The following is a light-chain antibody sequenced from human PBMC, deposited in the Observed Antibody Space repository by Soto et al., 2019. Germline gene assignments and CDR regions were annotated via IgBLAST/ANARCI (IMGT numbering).Light chain of an antibody. CDR2: DAS. CDR3: QQYNNWPIT. CDR1: QSVSSSY. Sequence: IVLTQSPGTLSLSPGERATLSCRASQSVSSSYLAWYQQKPGQAPRLLIYDASTRATGTPARFSGSGSGTKFTLSISSLQSEDFAVYYCQQYNNWPITFGQGTGLEIK. V-gene: IGKV3D-15*01. J-gene: IGKJ5*01.